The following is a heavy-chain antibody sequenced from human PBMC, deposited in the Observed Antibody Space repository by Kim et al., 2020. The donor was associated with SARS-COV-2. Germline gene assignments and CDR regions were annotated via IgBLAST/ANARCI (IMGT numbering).Heavy chain of an antibody. D-gene: IGHD3-22*01. CDR1: GYTFTSYY. CDR2: INPSGGST. V-gene: IGHV1-46*01. Sequence: ASVKVSCKASGYTFTSYYMHWVRQAPGQGLEWMGIINPSGGSTSYAQKFQGRVTMTRDTSTSTVYMELSSLRSEDTAVYYCARADYYYDSSGYLDFDYWGQGTLVTVSS. CDR3: ARADYYYDSSGYLDFDY. J-gene: IGHJ4*02.